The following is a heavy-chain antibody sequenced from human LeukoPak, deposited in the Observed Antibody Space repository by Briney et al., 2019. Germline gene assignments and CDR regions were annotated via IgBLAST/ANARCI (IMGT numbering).Heavy chain of an antibody. D-gene: IGHD4-17*01. CDR1: GGSFSGYY. CDR3: ARHLDYGDYYYMDV. J-gene: IGHJ6*03. V-gene: IGHV4-34*01. Sequence: SETLSLTCAVYGGSFSGYYWTWVRQPPGKGLEGVGEINHSGSTTYNPSLKSRVTISVDTSKNQFSLKLSSVTAADTAVYYCARHLDYGDYYYMDVWGKGTTVTISS. CDR2: INHSGST.